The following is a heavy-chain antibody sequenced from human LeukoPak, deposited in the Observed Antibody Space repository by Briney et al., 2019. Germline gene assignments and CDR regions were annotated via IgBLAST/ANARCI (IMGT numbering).Heavy chain of an antibody. CDR3: TRGYYGDYDY. J-gene: IGHJ4*02. Sequence: GGSLRLFCAVSGFIFSVYYMRWIRHAPGEGREWFAAISGRESTIYYDVSLGGRFSISRGNTNNSLYLQQNSLRIDDTAVYYCTRGYYGDYDYWGQGSLVAVSS. D-gene: IGHD4-17*01. V-gene: IGHV3-11*04. CDR1: GFIFSVYY. CDR2: ISGRESTI.